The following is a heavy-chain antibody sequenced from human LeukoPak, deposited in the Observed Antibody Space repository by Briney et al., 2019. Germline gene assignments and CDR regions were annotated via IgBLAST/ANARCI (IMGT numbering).Heavy chain of an antibody. CDR3: AKDPMVRGATYDY. CDR1: GFIFSNYW. D-gene: IGHD3-10*01. V-gene: IGHV3-7*05. CDR2: IKQGGSEK. Sequence: GGSLRLSCAASGFIFSNYWMTWVRQAPGKGLEWVANIKQGGSEKYYVDSVKGRFTISRDNAKNSLYLQTNSLRAEDTAIYYCAKDPMVRGATYDYWGQGTLVTVSS. J-gene: IGHJ4*02.